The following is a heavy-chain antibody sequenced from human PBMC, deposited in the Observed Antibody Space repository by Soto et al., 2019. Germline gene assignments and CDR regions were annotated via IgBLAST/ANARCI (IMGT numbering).Heavy chain of an antibody. CDR2: VYYTGNT. CDR1: GASTSNYY. Sequence: SETLSLTCTVSGASTSNYYGSWIRQPPGKGLEHIGYVYYTGNTNYNPSLKSRVTISVDTSNNQFSLKLTSVTTADTAIYYCARSGHTFGGVVWGRGILVTVSS. D-gene: IGHD3-16*01. J-gene: IGHJ4*02. CDR3: ARSGHTFGGVV. V-gene: IGHV4-59*01.